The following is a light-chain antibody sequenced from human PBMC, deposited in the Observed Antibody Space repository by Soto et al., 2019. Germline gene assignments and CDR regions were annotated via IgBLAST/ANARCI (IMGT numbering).Light chain of an antibody. CDR2: AAS. Sequence: AIRMTQSPSSFSASTGDRVTITCRASQGISSYLAWYQQKPGKAPKLLIYAASTLQSGVPSRFSGSGSGTDFTLTISSLQSEDFATYYCQQYYSYPPTFGPGTKVDIK. J-gene: IGKJ3*01. CDR3: QQYYSYPPT. V-gene: IGKV1-8*01. CDR1: QGISSY.